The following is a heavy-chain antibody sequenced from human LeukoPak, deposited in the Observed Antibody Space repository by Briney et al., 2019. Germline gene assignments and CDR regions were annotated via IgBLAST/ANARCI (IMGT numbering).Heavy chain of an antibody. J-gene: IGHJ4*02. V-gene: IGHV3-7*03. CDR1: GFTFSSNG. CDR2: IWHDGSAK. Sequence: GGSLRLSCAASGFTFSSNGMSWVRQAPGKGLEWVANIWHDGSAKYYVDSVKGRFTISRDNAKNSLFLQMNSLRVEDTAVYYCARDNGWSADFWGQGTLVTVSS. CDR3: ARDNGWSADF. D-gene: IGHD2-15*01.